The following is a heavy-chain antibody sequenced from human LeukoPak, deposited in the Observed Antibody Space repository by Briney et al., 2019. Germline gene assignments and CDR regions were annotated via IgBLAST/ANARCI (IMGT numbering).Heavy chain of an antibody. V-gene: IGHV4-59*01. CDR1: GGSISGYY. CDR2: IYYSGST. Sequence: SETLSLTCSVSGGSISGYYWSWIRQPPGKGLEWIGYIYYSGSTNYNPSLKSRVTISVDTSKNQFSLKLSSVTAADTAVYYCARVCPSTMVRGVIGYYYYYMDVWGKGTTVTISS. D-gene: IGHD3-10*01. CDR3: ARVCPSTMVRGVIGYYYYYMDV. J-gene: IGHJ6*03.